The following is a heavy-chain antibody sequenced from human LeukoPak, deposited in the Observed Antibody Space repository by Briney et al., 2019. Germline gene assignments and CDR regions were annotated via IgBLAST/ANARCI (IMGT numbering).Heavy chain of an antibody. CDR2: IYYSGSA. CDR1: GGSISSYY. D-gene: IGHD3-22*01. Sequence: SETLSLTCTVSGGSISSYYWSWIRQPPGKGLEWIGYIYYSGSANYNPSLKSRVTISVDTSKNQFSLKLSSVTAADTAVYYCARGYDSSGYFFDYWGQGTLVTVSS. J-gene: IGHJ4*02. CDR3: ARGYDSSGYFFDY. V-gene: IGHV4-59*01.